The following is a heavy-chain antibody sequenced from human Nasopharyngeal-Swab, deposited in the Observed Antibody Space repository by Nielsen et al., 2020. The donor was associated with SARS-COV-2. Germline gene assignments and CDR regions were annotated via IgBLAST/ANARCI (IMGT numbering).Heavy chain of an antibody. CDR3: TRLLPNTINWFDP. D-gene: IGHD2-15*01. V-gene: IGHV4-59*12. CDR2: IYYSGST. Sequence: WIRQPPGKGLEWIGYIYYSGSTNYNPSLKSRVTISVDTSKNQFSLKLSSVTAADTAVYYCTRLLPNTINWFDPWGQGTLVTVSS. J-gene: IGHJ5*02.